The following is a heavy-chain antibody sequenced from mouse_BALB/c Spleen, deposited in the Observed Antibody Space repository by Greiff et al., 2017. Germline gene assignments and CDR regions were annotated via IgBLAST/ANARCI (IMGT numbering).Heavy chain of an antibody. J-gene: IGHJ3*01. V-gene: IGHV14-3*02. D-gene: IGHD1-1*01. CDR2: IDPANGNT. CDR3: ARSLYYYGSSYVCAY. CDR1: GFNIKDTY. Sequence: VQLQQSGAELVQPGASVKLSCTASGFNIKDTYMHWVKQRPEQGLEWIGRIDPANGNTKYDPKFQGKATITADTSANTAYLQLSSLTSEDTAVYYGARSLYYYGSSYVCAYWGQGTLVTVSA.